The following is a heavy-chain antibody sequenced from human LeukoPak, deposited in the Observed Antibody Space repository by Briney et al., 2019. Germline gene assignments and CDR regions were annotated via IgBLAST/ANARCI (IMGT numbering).Heavy chain of an antibody. V-gene: IGHV4-38-2*02. CDR1: GYSISSGYY. J-gene: IGHJ4*02. CDR2: IYHSGST. D-gene: IGHD3-22*01. CDR3: ARYDSSGFYQYFFDY. Sequence: SETLSLTCTVSGYSISSGYYWGWIRQPPGKGLEWIGSIYHSGSTYYNPSLKSRVTISVDTSKNLFSLKLNSVNDADTAVYFCARYDSSGFYQYFFDYWGPGTLVTVSS.